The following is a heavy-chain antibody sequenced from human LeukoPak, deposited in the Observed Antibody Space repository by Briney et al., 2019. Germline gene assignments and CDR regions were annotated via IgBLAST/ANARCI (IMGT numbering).Heavy chain of an antibody. J-gene: IGHJ3*02. V-gene: IGHV3-30-3*01. CDR2: ISYDGSNK. Sequence: PGGSLRLSCAASGFTFSSYAMHWVRQAPGKGLEWVAVISYDGSNKYYADSVKGRFTISRDNSKNTLYLQMNSLRAEDTAVYYCARGPQTYNWNDDFAFDIWGQGIMVTVSS. D-gene: IGHD1-1*01. CDR3: ARGPQTYNWNDDFAFDI. CDR1: GFTFSSYA.